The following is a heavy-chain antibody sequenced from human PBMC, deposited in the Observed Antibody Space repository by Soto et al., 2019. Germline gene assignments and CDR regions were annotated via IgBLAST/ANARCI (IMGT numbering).Heavy chain of an antibody. CDR2: MNPNSGHT. D-gene: IGHD1-26*01. CDR1: GYPFTSYD. J-gene: IGHJ3*02. V-gene: IGHV1-8*01. Sequence: ASVKVSCKASGYPFTSYDINWVRQATGQGLEWMGWMNPNSGHTRYSQKFQGRVTMTRNTSISTAYMNLSSLRSDDTAVYYCARRWEWDGFDIWGQGTMVTVSS. CDR3: ARRWEWDGFDI.